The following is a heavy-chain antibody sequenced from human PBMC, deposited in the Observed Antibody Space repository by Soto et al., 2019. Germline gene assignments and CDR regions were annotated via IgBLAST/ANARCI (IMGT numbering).Heavy chain of an antibody. CDR3: ARDGADIVVVVAAIIAFDI. J-gene: IGHJ3*02. CDR2: IIPIFGTA. D-gene: IGHD2-15*01. Sequence: SVKVSCKASGGTFSSYAISWVRQAPGQGLEWMGGIIPIFGTANYAQKFQGRVTITADESTSTAYMELSSLRSEDTAVYYCARDGADIVVVVAAIIAFDIWGQGTMVTVSS. V-gene: IGHV1-69*13. CDR1: GGTFSSYA.